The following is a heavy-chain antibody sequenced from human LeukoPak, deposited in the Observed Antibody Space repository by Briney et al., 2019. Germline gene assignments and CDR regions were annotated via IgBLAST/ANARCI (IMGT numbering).Heavy chain of an antibody. D-gene: IGHD6-13*01. CDR2: IYYSGST. CDR1: GGSISSSSYY. V-gene: IGHV4-39*01. CDR3: ARLRPEGAAGSPDY. Sequence: PSETLSLTCTVSGGSISSSSYYWGWIRQPPGRGLERIGSIYYSGSTYYNPSLKSRLTVSVDTSKNQFSLRLSSVTAADTAVYYCARLRPEGAAGSPDYWGQGTLVTVSS. J-gene: IGHJ4*02.